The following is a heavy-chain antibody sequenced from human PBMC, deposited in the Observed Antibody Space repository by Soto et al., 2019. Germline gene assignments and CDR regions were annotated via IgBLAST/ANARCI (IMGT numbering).Heavy chain of an antibody. Sequence: ASVKVSCKASGGTFSSYAISWVRQAPGQGLEWMGGIIPVFGTANYAQKFQGRVTITADESTSTAYMELGSLRSEDTAVYYCARVGGYCSSTSCYTEDYYYYYGMYVWGQGTRVTVSS. CDR1: GGTFSSYA. CDR2: IIPVFGTA. V-gene: IGHV1-69*13. J-gene: IGHJ6*02. D-gene: IGHD2-2*02. CDR3: ARVGGYCSSTSCYTEDYYYYYGMYV.